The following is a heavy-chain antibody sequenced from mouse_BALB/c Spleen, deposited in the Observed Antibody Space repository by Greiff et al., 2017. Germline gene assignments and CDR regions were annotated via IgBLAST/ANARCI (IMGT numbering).Heavy chain of an antibody. CDR1: GFAFSSYD. Sequence: EVQVVESGGGLVKPGGSLKLSCAASGFAFSSYDMSWVRQTPEKRLEWVAYISSGGGSTYYPDTVKGRFTISRDNAKNTLYLQMSSLKSEDTAMYYCARQNNYFDYWGQGTTLTVSS. CDR3: ARQNNYFDY. J-gene: IGHJ2*01. CDR2: ISSGGGST. V-gene: IGHV5-12-1*01.